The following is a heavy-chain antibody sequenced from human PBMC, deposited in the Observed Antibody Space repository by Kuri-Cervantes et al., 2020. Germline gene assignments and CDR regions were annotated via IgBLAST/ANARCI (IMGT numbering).Heavy chain of an antibody. Sequence: ASVKVSCKASGYTFTSYDINWVRQATGQGLEWMGWMNPNSGNTGYAQKFQGRVTMTRNTSISTAYMGLSSLRSEDTAMYYCASIERQWLVHYYGMDVWGQGTTVTVSS. CDR3: ASIERQWLVHYYGMDV. V-gene: IGHV1-8*01. J-gene: IGHJ6*02. D-gene: IGHD6-19*01. CDR2: MNPNSGNT. CDR1: GYTFTSYD.